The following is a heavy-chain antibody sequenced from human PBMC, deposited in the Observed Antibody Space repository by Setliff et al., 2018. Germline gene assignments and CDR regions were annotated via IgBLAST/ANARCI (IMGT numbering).Heavy chain of an antibody. V-gene: IGHV4-39*01. Sequence: SETLSLTCTVSGGSIRGFYWNWIRQSPGKELEWIGSAYYNGDSYYNPSLKSRVTMSVDTSRNQFSLHLISVTAADTAVYYCARHVGTRSRGYNYYYYFMDVWGKGTTVTVSS. CDR1: GGSIRGFY. CDR2: AYYNGDS. CDR3: ARHVGTRSRGYNYYYYFMDV. J-gene: IGHJ6*03. D-gene: IGHD3-10*01.